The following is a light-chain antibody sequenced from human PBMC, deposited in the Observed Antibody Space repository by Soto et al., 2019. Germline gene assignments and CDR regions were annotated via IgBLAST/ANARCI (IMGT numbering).Light chain of an antibody. V-gene: IGKV1-17*01. CDR1: QGIRND. Sequence: DIQMTQSPSSLSASVGDRVTITCRASQGIRNDLGWYQQKPGKAPKRLIYATSSLQNGAPSRFTGSGSGTDFTLTITSLQPDDTAIYYCQQARSFPLTFGGGTKVDIK. J-gene: IGKJ4*01. CDR2: ATS. CDR3: QQARSFPLT.